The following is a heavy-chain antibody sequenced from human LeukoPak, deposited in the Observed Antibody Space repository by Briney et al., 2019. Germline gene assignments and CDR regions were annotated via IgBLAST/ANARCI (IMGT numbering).Heavy chain of an antibody. J-gene: IGHJ3*02. CDR3: ARDQLRYFDWLLPGNAFDI. D-gene: IGHD3-9*01. V-gene: IGHV3-11*04. Sequence: GGSLRLSCAASGFTFSDYYMSWIRQPPGKGLEWVSYISSSGSTIYYADSVKGRFIISRDNAKNSLYLQMNSLRAEDTAVYYCARDQLRYFDWLLPGNAFDIWGQGTMVTVSS. CDR2: ISSSGSTI. CDR1: GFTFSDYY.